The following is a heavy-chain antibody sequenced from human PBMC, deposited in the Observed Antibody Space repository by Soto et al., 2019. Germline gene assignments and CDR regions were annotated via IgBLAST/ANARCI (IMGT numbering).Heavy chain of an antibody. V-gene: IGHV3-64D*08. J-gene: IGHJ4*02. Sequence: GGSLRLSCAASGFKFSSYAMHWVRQAPGKGLEYVSAISSNGGSTYYADSVKGRFTISRDNSKNTLYLQMSSLRAEDTAVYYCVKGRGTGTIWDYWGQGTLVTVSS. CDR3: VKGRGTGTIWDY. D-gene: IGHD1-7*01. CDR2: ISSNGGST. CDR1: GFKFSSYA.